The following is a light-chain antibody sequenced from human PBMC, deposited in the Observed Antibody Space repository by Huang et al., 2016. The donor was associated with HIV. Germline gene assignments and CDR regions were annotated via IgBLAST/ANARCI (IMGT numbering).Light chain of an antibody. CDR3: QQSDSTPYT. V-gene: IGKV1-39*01. CDR1: QSFSLS. J-gene: IGKJ2*01. Sequence: DIQMTQSPSSLSASVGDRVTISCRSSQSFSLSLNWYQQRPGKAPKLLIYAASSLQSGVPSRFSGSGSGTDFSLTINSLQPEDFATYYCQQSDSTPYTFGQGTKLEIK. CDR2: AAS.